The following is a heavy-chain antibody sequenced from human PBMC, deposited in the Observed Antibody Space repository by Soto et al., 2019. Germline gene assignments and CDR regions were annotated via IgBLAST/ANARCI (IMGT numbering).Heavy chain of an antibody. CDR2: IYYSGST. J-gene: IGHJ4*02. D-gene: IGHD3-10*01. CDR1: GGSISSGGYY. CDR3: ARERGGSGSYIADFDY. Sequence: SETLSLTCAVSGGSISSGGYYWSWIRQHPGKGLEWIGYIYYSGSTYYNPSLKSRVTISVDTSKNQFSLKLSSVTAADTAVYYCARERGGSGSYIADFDYWGQGTLVTVSS. V-gene: IGHV4-31*11.